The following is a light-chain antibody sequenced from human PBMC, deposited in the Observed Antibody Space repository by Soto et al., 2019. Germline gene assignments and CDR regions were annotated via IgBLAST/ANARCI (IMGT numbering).Light chain of an antibody. Sequence: QSVLTQHPSASGSPGQSVTISCTGTSSDVGAYNYVSWYQQHAGKAPKLVIYEVTKRPSGVPDRFSGSKSANTASLTVSGLQAEDEADYYCSSFASSNTWVFGGGTKLTVL. V-gene: IGLV2-8*01. J-gene: IGLJ3*02. CDR1: SSDVGAYNY. CDR2: EVT. CDR3: SSFASSNTWV.